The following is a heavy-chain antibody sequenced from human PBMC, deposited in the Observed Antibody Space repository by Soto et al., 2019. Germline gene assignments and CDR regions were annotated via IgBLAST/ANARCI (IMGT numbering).Heavy chain of an antibody. Sequence: QVQLVQSGAEVKKPGASVKVSCKTSGYTFSSYGISWVRQAPGQGLEWMGWISTYKGDTHYVQNLQGRVTLTTDTSTSTAYMALRTLRSDDTAVYYCARAYGDYDFDYWGQGTLVTVSS. CDR1: GYTFSSYG. J-gene: IGHJ4*02. CDR3: ARAYGDYDFDY. V-gene: IGHV1-18*01. CDR2: ISTYKGDT. D-gene: IGHD4-17*01.